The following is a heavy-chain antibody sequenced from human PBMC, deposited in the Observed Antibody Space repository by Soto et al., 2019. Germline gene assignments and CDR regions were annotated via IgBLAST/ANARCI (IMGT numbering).Heavy chain of an antibody. CDR3: ARPQGYCSGGSCYSYYYGMDV. V-gene: IGHV5-51*01. J-gene: IGHJ6*02. D-gene: IGHD2-15*01. Sequence: GESLKISCKGSGYSFTSYWIGWVRQMPGKGLEWMGIIYPGDSDTRYSPSFQGQVTIPADKSISTAYLQWSSLKASDTAMYYCARPQGYCSGGSCYSYYYGMDVWGQGTTVTVSS. CDR1: GYSFTSYW. CDR2: IYPGDSDT.